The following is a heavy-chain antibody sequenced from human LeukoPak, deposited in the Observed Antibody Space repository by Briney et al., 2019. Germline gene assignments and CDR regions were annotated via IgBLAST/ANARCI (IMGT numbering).Heavy chain of an antibody. D-gene: IGHD5-18*01. V-gene: IGHV4-59*01. CDR3: ARARHVNSFYAFDI. CDR1: GGSISSYY. CDR2: LSKSGKT. J-gene: IGHJ3*02. Sequence: SETLSLTCTVSGGSISSYYWSWIRLPPGKGLEWIGYLSKSGKTNYSPSLKSRVTIFGDTSKNKFKLSSVTAADTAVYYCARARHVNSFYAFDIWGQGTLVTVSS.